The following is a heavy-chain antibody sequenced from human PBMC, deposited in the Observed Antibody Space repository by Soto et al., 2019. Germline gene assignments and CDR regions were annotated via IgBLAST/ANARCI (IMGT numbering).Heavy chain of an antibody. J-gene: IGHJ1*01. CDR3: AREENCSDGVCYSEYFQR. CDR1: GYIFTAYS. V-gene: IGHV1-46*01. Sequence: QVQLVQSGAEVKKPGASVKVSCKASGYIFTAYSMHWVRQAPGQGLGWMGVVNPSGGSTNYAQKCRGRITMTRDTSTSTVYMDLSSLTSEDTAVYYCAREENCSDGVCYSEYFQRWGQGTLVTVSS. CDR2: VNPSGGST. D-gene: IGHD2-15*01.